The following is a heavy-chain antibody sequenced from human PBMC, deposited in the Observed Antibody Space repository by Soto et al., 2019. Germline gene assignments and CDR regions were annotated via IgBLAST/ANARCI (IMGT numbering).Heavy chain of an antibody. Sequence: PGESLKISCKGSGYTFTSYWISWVRQMPVKGLEWMGRIDARDSQTNYSPSFQGHVTISADKYFNPVYLQWSSLKASDTAMYYCARPDFGDYVYSFDNWGQGTLVTVSS. J-gene: IGHJ4*02. CDR1: GYTFTSYW. D-gene: IGHD4-17*01. CDR2: IDARDSQT. CDR3: ARPDFGDYVYSFDN. V-gene: IGHV5-10-1*01.